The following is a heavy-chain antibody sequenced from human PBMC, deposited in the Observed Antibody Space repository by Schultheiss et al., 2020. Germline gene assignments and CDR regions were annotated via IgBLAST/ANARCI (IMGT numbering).Heavy chain of an antibody. J-gene: IGHJ5*02. CDR2: INPSGGST. CDR1: GYTFTSYD. CDR3: ARAQNWFDP. V-gene: IGHV1-46*01. Sequence: ASVKVSCKASGYTFTSYDINWVRQATGQGLEWMGIINPSGGSTSYAQKFQGRVTMTRDTSTSTVYMELSSLRSEDTAVYYCARAQNWFDPWGQGTLVTVSS.